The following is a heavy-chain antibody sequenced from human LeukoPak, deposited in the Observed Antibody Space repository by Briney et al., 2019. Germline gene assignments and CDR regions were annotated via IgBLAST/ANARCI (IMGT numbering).Heavy chain of an antibody. CDR2: IIPVFGTP. V-gene: IGHV1-69*05. CDR3: ARSHSPAYYAPFDY. Sequence: ASVTVSFKVSGGTFNNYVISWVRQAPGQGLEWMGGIIPVFGTPNYAQKFRDRATITTDESTSTAHMEMSSLRSEDTAVYYCARSHSPAYYAPFDYWGQGTLVTVSS. D-gene: IGHD3-22*01. CDR1: GGTFNNYV. J-gene: IGHJ4*02.